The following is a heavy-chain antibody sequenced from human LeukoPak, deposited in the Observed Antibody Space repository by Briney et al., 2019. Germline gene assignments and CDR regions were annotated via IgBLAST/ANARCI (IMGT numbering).Heavy chain of an antibody. V-gene: IGHV3-23*01. CDR2: ISASGGST. Sequence: GGSLRLSCAASGFTFSSYAMSWVRQAPGKGLEWVSAISASGGSTYYADSVKGRFTISRDNSKNTLYLQINSLRAEDTAVYYCAKDRADVIKSYGSGSYYNDWGQGTLVTVSS. CDR1: GFTFSSYA. CDR3: AKDRADVIKSYGSGSYYND. D-gene: IGHD3-10*01. J-gene: IGHJ4*02.